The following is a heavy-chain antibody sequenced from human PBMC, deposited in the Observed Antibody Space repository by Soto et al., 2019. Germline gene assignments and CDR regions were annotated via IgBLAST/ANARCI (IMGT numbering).Heavy chain of an antibody. CDR1: GGPFSGYY. D-gene: IGHD2-15*01. CDR2: INHGGYT. V-gene: IGHV4-34*01. Sequence: QVQLQQWGAGLLKPSETLSLTCAIYGGPFSGYYWNCIRQPPGKGLEWIGEINHGGYTNYNPSLKSRVTMSVDTSKNQFSLKLTSVTAADTAVYYCARDRQRGYCTGDSCYSYFDYWGQGTQVIVSS. J-gene: IGHJ4*02. CDR3: ARDRQRGYCTGDSCYSYFDY.